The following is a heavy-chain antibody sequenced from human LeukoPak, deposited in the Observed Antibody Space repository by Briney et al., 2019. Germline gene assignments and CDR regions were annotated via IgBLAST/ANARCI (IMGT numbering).Heavy chain of an antibody. D-gene: IGHD3-10*01. Sequence: GGSLRLSCAASGFTFDDYAMHWVRQAPGKGLECVSGISWNSGSIGYADSVKGRFTISRDNAKNSLYLQMNSLRAEDTALYYCAKGKDYYGPIDYWGQGTLVTVSS. CDR1: GFTFDDYA. V-gene: IGHV3-9*01. J-gene: IGHJ4*02. CDR3: AKGKDYYGPIDY. CDR2: ISWNSGSI.